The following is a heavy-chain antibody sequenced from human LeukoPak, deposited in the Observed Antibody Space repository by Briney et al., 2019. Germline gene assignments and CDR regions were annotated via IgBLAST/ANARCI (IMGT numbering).Heavy chain of an antibody. V-gene: IGHV3-7*01. CDR3: AQALYNNGWYPDYFDY. CDR2: IKKDGSDT. D-gene: IGHD6-19*01. J-gene: IGHJ4*02. CDR1: GFTFTNYW. Sequence: GGSLRLSCAASGFTFTNYWMSWVRQAPGKGLEWVANIKKDGSDTYYVDSVKGRFTISRDNARNSVYLQMNSLRAEDTAVYYCAQALYNNGWYPDYFDYWGQGTLVTVSS.